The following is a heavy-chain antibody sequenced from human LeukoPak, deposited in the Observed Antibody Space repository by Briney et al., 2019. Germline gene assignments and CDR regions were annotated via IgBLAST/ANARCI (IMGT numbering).Heavy chain of an antibody. CDR2: ISGSGGST. CDR3: AKGALRLGYFQH. D-gene: IGHD3-16*01. J-gene: IGHJ1*01. Sequence: GGSLRLSCAVSGFTFSSYAMSWVRQAPGKGLEGVSAISGSGGSTYYADSVKGRFTISRDNSKNTLYLQMNSLRAEDTAVYYCAKGALRLGYFQHWGQGTLVTVSS. V-gene: IGHV3-23*01. CDR1: GFTFSSYA.